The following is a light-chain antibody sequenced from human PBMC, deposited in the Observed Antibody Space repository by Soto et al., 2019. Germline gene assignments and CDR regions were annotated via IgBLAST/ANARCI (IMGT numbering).Light chain of an antibody. Sequence: DIQMTQSPSTLSASVGDRVTITCRASQSISSWLAWYQQKPGKAPKLLIYDASRLESGVPSRFSGSGSGTEFTLTISSLQPDDFATYYCQQYNSYQAWTFGQGTKVEIK. CDR1: QSISSW. CDR3: QQYNSYQAWT. CDR2: DAS. J-gene: IGKJ1*01. V-gene: IGKV1-5*01.